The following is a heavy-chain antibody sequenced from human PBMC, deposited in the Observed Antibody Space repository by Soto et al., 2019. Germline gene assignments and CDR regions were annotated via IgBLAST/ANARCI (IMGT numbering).Heavy chain of an antibody. D-gene: IGHD2-15*01. CDR2: FFIGGNT. CDR1: GGSISSSAYY. Sequence: PSETLSLTCTVSGGSISSSAYYWGWMRQPPGKGLEWIASFFIGGNTYYNPSLKSRVTISVDTSKNQFSLKLSSVTAADTAVYYCARGYCSGGSCYPSLYGMDVWGQGTTVTVSS. V-gene: IGHV4-39*01. J-gene: IGHJ6*02. CDR3: ARGYCSGGSCYPSLYGMDV.